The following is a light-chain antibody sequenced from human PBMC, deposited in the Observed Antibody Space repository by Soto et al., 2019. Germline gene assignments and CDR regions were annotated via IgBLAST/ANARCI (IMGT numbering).Light chain of an antibody. CDR1: QSVSSSY. V-gene: IGKV3-20*01. CDR2: GAS. J-gene: IGKJ5*01. CDR3: QQYGSSPLVT. Sequence: EIVLTQSPGTLSLSPGERATLSCRASQSVSSSYLAWYQQKPGQAPRLLIYGASSRATGIPDRFSGSGSGTDFNLTISRLEPQDFAVYYCQQYGSSPLVTFGQGTRLEIK.